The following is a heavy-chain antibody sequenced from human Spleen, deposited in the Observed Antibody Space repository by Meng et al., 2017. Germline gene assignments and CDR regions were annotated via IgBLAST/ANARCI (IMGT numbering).Heavy chain of an antibody. Sequence: ASVKVSCKPSGYNFPDYYIHWVRRAPGQGLEWMGQINPKSGDTHYAQKFQGRVTVTGDTSISTDYMELSELRSDDTAMYYCARDENISAAGKLFGDYWGQGTLVTVSS. J-gene: IGHJ4*02. CDR2: INPKSGDT. D-gene: IGHD6-13*01. V-gene: IGHV1-2*06. CDR1: GYNFPDYY. CDR3: ARDENISAAGKLFGDY.